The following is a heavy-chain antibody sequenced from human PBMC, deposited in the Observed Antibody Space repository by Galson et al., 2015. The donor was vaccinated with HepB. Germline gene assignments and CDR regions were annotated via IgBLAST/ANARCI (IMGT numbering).Heavy chain of an antibody. D-gene: IGHD2-2*01. CDR3: ATNTPAAVMRASGMDV. J-gene: IGHJ6*02. Sequence: SLRLSCAASGSILSSYSMNWVRQAPGKGLEWVSSMSSSTTYIYYADSVKGRFTVSIDNAKNSLFLQMNSLRAEDTAVYYCATNTPAAVMRASGMDVWGQGTAVTVSS. CDR1: GSILSSYS. CDR2: MSSSTTYI. V-gene: IGHV3-21*01.